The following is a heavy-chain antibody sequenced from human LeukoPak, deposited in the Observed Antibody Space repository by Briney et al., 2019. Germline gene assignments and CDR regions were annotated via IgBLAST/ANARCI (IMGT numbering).Heavy chain of an antibody. V-gene: IGHV4-59*08. D-gene: IGHD3-10*01. Sequence: PSETLSLTCTVSGGSITSYYWSWIRQPPGKGLEWIGYIHYSGSTKYKSSLKSRVTISVDTSKNQFSLKLSSVTAADTAVYYCAFTYYYGSGSVGYFDYWGQGTLVTVSS. CDR2: IHYSGST. CDR1: GGSITSYY. J-gene: IGHJ4*02. CDR3: AFTYYYGSGSVGYFDY.